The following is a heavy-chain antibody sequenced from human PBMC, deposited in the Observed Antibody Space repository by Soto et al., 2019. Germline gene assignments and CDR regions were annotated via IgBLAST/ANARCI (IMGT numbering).Heavy chain of an antibody. D-gene: IGHD2-8*01. CDR3: ARAFCTNGVCYYFFDY. Sequence: GGSLRLSCAASGFTFGTYAMHWVRQAPGKGLEWVAVIYYDGSNRYYGDAAKGRFTISRDNSKSTLYLQMSSLRAEDTAVYYCARAFCTNGVCYYFFDYWGHGTLVTVS. V-gene: IGHV3-33*01. CDR1: GFTFGTYA. CDR2: IYYDGSNR. J-gene: IGHJ4*01.